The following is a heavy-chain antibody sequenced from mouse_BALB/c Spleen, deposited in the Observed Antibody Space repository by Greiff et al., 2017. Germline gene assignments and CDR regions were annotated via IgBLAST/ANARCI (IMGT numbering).Heavy chain of an antibody. J-gene: IGHJ3*01. V-gene: IGHV1S81*02. CDR2: INPSNGRT. D-gene: IGHD2-4*01. Sequence: VQLQQPGAELVKPGASVKLSCKASGYTFTSYWMHWVKQRPGQGLEWIGEINPSNGRTNYNEKFKSKATLTVDKSSSTAYMQLSSLTSEDSAVYYCARDDYDAWFAYWGQGTLVTVSA. CDR3: ARDDYDAWFAY. CDR1: GYTFTSYW.